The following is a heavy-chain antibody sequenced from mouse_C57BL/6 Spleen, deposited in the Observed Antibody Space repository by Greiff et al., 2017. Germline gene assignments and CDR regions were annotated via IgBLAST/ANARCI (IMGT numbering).Heavy chain of an antibody. CDR2: INPGSGGT. J-gene: IGHJ4*01. V-gene: IGHV1-54*01. CDR3: ARSATVGATNGYAMDY. Sequence: QVQLQQSGAELVRPGTSVKVSCKASGYAFTNYLIEWVKQRPGQGLEWIGVINPGSGGTNYNEKFKGKATLTADKSSSTAYMQLSSLTSEDSAVYFWARSATVGATNGYAMDYWGQGTSVTVSS. D-gene: IGHD1-1*01. CDR1: GYAFTNYL.